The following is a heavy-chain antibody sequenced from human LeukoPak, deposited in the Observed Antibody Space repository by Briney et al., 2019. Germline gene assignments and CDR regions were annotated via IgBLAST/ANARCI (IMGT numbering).Heavy chain of an antibody. CDR3: ASQQLDNWFDP. D-gene: IGHD6-13*01. J-gene: IGHJ5*02. CDR2: IYHSGST. CDR1: GGSTSSGGYS. V-gene: IGHV4-30-2*01. Sequence: SQTLSLTCAVSGGSTSSGGYSWSWIRQPPGKGLEWIGYIYHSGSTYYNPSLKSRVTISVDRSKNQFSLKLSSVTAADTAVYYCASQQLDNWFDPWGQGTLVTVSS.